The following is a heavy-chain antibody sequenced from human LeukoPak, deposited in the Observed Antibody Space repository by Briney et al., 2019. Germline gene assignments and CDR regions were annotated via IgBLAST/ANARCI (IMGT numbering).Heavy chain of an antibody. Sequence: PAETLSLTCSVSGGSISSYSWTWIRQPPGKELEWIGFIDYSGSSNYNPSLKSRVTISADPSTNHFSLNLTSVTAADTAVYFCARDHPVADWAPDIWGRGTMVTVSS. CDR3: ARDHPVADWAPDI. V-gene: IGHV4-59*13. CDR1: GGSISSYS. CDR2: IDYSGSS. J-gene: IGHJ3*02. D-gene: IGHD3-9*01.